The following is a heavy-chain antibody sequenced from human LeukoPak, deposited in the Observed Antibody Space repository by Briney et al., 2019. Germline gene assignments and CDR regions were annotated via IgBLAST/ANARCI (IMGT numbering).Heavy chain of an antibody. J-gene: IGHJ4*02. D-gene: IGHD3-9*01. CDR2: IYYSGST. Sequence: PSETLTLTCTVSGGSISSYYWSWIRQPPGKGLEWMGHIYYSGSTKYNPSLKSRVTISVHTSKNQFSLKLSSVTAADTAVYYCAGSYDLLTGQREWGQGTLVTVSS. V-gene: IGHV4-59*01. CDR1: GGSISSYY. CDR3: AGSYDLLTGQRE.